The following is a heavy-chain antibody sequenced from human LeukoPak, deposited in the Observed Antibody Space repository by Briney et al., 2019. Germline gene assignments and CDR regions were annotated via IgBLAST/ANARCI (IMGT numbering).Heavy chain of an antibody. Sequence: ASVKVSCTTSGYIFTNYDINWVRQAPGQGPEWMGWISPYNGDTKYAQKFQDRVTMSTDTSTSTTYMELRSLRSDDTAVYYCTRATGGLSDYWGQGTLVTVSS. CDR1: GYIFTNYD. CDR2: ISPYNGDT. D-gene: IGHD1-1*01. J-gene: IGHJ4*02. V-gene: IGHV1-18*04. CDR3: TRATGGLSDY.